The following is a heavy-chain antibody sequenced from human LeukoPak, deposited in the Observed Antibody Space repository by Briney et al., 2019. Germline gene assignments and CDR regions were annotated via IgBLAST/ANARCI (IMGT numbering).Heavy chain of an antibody. D-gene: IGHD3-22*01. J-gene: IGHJ4*02. CDR3: VKDFYYYDSSGWEN. CDR1: GFTFSSYA. CDR2: ISSNGGST. Sequence: GGSLRLSCSASGFTFSSYAMHWVRQAPGKGLEYVSAISSNGGSTYYADSVKGRFTISRDTSKNTLYLQMSSLRAEDTAVYYCVKDFYYYDSSGWENWGQGTLVSVST. V-gene: IGHV3-64D*06.